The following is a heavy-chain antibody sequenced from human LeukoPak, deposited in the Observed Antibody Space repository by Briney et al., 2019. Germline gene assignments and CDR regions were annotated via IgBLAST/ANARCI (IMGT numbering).Heavy chain of an antibody. CDR2: VGISSGNT. V-gene: IGHV3-21*05. CDR1: GFTFSDYS. Sequence: GGSLRLSCAASGFTFSDYSMNWVRQAPGKGLEWISYVGISSGNTKYADSVKGRFTISGDKAKNSLYLQMNSLRVEDTAVYYCARDTKYAFDNWGQGSLVTVSS. CDR3: ARDTKYAFDN. J-gene: IGHJ4*02. D-gene: IGHD2-2*01.